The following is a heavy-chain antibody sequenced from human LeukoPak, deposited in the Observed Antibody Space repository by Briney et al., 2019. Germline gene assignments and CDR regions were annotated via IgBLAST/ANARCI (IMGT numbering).Heavy chain of an antibody. CDR2: IYYSGST. J-gene: IGHJ4*02. V-gene: IGHV4-59*08. CDR3: ARHSGTCSSTSCALDY. D-gene: IGHD2-2*01. CDR1: GGSFSGYY. Sequence: SETLSLTCAVYGGSFSGYYWSWIRQPPGKGLEWIGYIYYSGSTNYNPSLKSRVTISVDTSKNQFSLKLSSVTAADTAVYYCARHSGTCSSTSCALDYWGQGTLVTVSS.